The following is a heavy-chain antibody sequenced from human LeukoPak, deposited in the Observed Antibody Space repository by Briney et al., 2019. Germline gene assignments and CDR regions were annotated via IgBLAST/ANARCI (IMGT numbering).Heavy chain of an antibody. V-gene: IGHV4-39*07. CDR3: ARGRPPSYAAAGYYYYGMDV. J-gene: IGHJ6*02. CDR2: INHSGST. D-gene: IGHD6-13*01. CDR1: GGSISSSSYY. Sequence: ASETLSLTCTVSGGSISSSSYYWGWIRQPPGKGLEWIGEINHSGSTNYNPSLKSRVTISVDTSKNQFSLKLSSVTAADTAVYYCARGRPPSYAAAGYYYYGMDVWGQGTTVTVSS.